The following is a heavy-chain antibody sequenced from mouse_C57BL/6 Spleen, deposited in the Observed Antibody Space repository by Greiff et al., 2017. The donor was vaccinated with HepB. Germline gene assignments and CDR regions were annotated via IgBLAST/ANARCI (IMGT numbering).Heavy chain of an antibody. CDR3: TGLDGYYEGWYFDV. CDR1: GFTFSNYW. D-gene: IGHD2-3*01. V-gene: IGHV6-3*01. CDR2: IRLKSDNYAT. J-gene: IGHJ1*03. Sequence: EVMLVESGGGLVQPGGSMKLSCVASGFTFSNYWMNWVRQSPEKGLEWVAQIRLKSDNYATHYAESVKGRFTISRDDSKSSVYLQMNNLRAEDTGIYYCTGLDGYYEGWYFDVWGTGTTVTVSS.